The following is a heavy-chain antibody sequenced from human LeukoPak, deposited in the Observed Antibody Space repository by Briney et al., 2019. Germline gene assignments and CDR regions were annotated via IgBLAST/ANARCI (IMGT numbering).Heavy chain of an antibody. Sequence: GGSLRLSCAASGFTFSSYDLHWVRQATGKGLEWVSGIGTAGEIYYPGSVKGRFTISRENAKNSLYLQMNSLRAGDTAVYYCARAAYSSTWYSRYFDLWGRGTLVTVSS. CDR3: ARAAYSSTWYSRYFDL. D-gene: IGHD6-13*01. J-gene: IGHJ2*01. CDR2: IGTAGEI. CDR1: GFTFSSYD. V-gene: IGHV3-13*01.